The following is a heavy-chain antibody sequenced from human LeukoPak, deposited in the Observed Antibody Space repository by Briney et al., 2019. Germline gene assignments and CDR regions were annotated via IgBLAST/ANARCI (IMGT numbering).Heavy chain of an antibody. CDR3: AKDPDYGDYPEYFQH. CDR1: GFTFSNFG. Sequence: PGGSLRLSCAASGFTFSNFGMHWVRQAPCKGLEWVAVVSYDGSNKYYADSVKGRFTISRDNSKNTLYLQMNSLRAEDTAVYYCAKDPDYGDYPEYFQHWGQGTLVTVSS. V-gene: IGHV3-30*18. D-gene: IGHD4-17*01. CDR2: VSYDGSNK. J-gene: IGHJ1*01.